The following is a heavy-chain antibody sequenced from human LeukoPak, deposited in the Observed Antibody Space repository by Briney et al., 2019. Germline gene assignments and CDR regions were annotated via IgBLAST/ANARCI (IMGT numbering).Heavy chain of an antibody. J-gene: IGHJ5*02. CDR3: ARIAAAENWFDP. Sequence: GASVKVSCKASGYTFTSYDINWVRQATGQGLEWMGWMNPNSGNTGYAQKFQGRVTMTRNTSISTVYMELSSLRSEDTAVYYCARIAAAENWFDPWGQGTLVTVSS. CDR2: MNPNSGNT. V-gene: IGHV1-8*01. D-gene: IGHD6-13*01. CDR1: GYTFTSYD.